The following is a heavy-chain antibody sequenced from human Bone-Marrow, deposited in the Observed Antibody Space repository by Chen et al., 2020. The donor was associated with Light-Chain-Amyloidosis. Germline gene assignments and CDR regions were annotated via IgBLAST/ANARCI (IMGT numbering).Heavy chain of an antibody. D-gene: IGHD3-16*02. Sequence: QVQLQQWGAGLLKPSETLSLTCAVSGGSFNVYQWSWIRQPPGKGLEWIGEINHSGRTNYNPSLKSRVTISVATSKNHFSLKLTSVTAADTAVYFCARGVYIWGTYRFTETPYRYYGLDVWGQGTTVIVSS. CDR2: INHSGRT. J-gene: IGHJ6*02. CDR3: ARGVYIWGTYRFTETPYRYYGLDV. CDR1: GGSFNVYQ. V-gene: IGHV4-34*01.